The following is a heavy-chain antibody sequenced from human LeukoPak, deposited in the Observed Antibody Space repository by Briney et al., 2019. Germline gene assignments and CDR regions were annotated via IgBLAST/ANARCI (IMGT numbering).Heavy chain of an antibody. CDR1: SASVSSYY. CDR3: ARGGAGPLRD. V-gene: IGHV4-59*02. Sequence: PSETLSLTCTVSSASVSSYYWSWVRQPPGGGLEWIGYISNSGSPSYNPSFRSRVTFSADTSKDHLSLKLNSVTPADTAVYFCARGGAGPLRDWGQGTLVTVSS. J-gene: IGHJ4*02. D-gene: IGHD3-16*01. CDR2: ISNSGSP.